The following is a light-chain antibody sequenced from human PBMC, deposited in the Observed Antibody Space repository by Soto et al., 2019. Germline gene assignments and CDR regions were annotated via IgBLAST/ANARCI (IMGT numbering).Light chain of an antibody. J-gene: IGLJ1*01. CDR3: SSYSGSTAFYV. V-gene: IGLV2-14*01. CDR2: EVS. Sequence: QSALTQPASVSGSPGQSITISCTGTSSDVGYYNFVSWYQQHPGKAPKLIIYEVSNRPSGVSNRFSASKSGNTASLTISGLQAEDEADYHCSSYSGSTAFYVFGTGTKATVL. CDR1: SSDVGYYNF.